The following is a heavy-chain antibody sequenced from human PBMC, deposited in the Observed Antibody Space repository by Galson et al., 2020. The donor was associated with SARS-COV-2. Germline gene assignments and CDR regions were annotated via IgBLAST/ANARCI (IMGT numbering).Heavy chain of an antibody. V-gene: IGHV4-39*01. CDR3: ARQIVSGYDAFYYFDY. J-gene: IGHJ4*02. CDR2: TYYSCSG. Sequence: SETLSLTCSVSGGSISSSNYYWGRLRQPTGMGLEWIGSTYYSCSGYSNPPLTSRLTISVDKSKIQFFMKLTSVPAADTAVYYCARQIVSGYDAFYYFDYWGQGALITVSS. CDR1: GGSISSSNYY. D-gene: IGHD3-9*01.